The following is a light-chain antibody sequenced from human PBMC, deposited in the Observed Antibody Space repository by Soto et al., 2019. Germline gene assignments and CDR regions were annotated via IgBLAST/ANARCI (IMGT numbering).Light chain of an antibody. CDR3: QQYGSSHT. CDR1: QSVSSSY. J-gene: IGKJ5*01. V-gene: IGKV3-20*01. CDR2: GAS. Sequence: IVCPQTHGPLFFSPGERATLTCRASQSVSSSYLAWFQQKPGQAPRLLIYGASSRAIGIPDRFSGSVSGSDFILTINRLEPEDFAVYYCQQYGSSHTFGQGTRLEIK.